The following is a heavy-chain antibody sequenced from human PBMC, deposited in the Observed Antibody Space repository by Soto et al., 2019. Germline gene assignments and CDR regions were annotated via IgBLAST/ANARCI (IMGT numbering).Heavy chain of an antibody. CDR1: GYTFTGYY. J-gene: IGHJ4*02. CDR2: INPNSGGT. CDR3: ARSALAQGLTRDY. D-gene: IGHD6-19*01. V-gene: IGHV1-2*04. Sequence: QVQLVQSGAEVKKPGASVKVSCQAPGYTFTGYYMHWVRQAPGQGLEWMGWINPNSGGTNYAQKFQGWVPMTRDTSISTAYMELSRLRSDDTAVYYCARSALAQGLTRDYGGQGTLVTVSS.